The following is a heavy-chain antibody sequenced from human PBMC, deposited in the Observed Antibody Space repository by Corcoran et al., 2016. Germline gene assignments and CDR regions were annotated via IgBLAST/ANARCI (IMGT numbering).Heavy chain of an antibody. D-gene: IGHD3-3*01. Sequence: EVQLVESGGGLVQPGGSLRLSCAASGFTFSSYWMSWVRQAPGKGLEWVANIKQDGSEKYYVDSVKGRFTISRDNAKNSLYLQMNSLRAEDTAVYYCARGHYDFWSGYYWYFDLWGRGTLVTVSS. J-gene: IGHJ2*01. CDR3: ARGHYDFWSGYYWYFDL. V-gene: IGHV3-7*03. CDR2: IKQDGSEK. CDR1: GFTFSSYW.